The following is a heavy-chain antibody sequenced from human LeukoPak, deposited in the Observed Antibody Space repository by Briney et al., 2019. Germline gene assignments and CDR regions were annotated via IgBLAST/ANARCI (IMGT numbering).Heavy chain of an antibody. Sequence: GGSLRLSCAASGFTFSSYDMHWVRQAPGKGLEWVAFLRNDGRSKYYADSVKGRFTISTDNAKNTLYLQMNSLRVEDTAIYYCARDLESTGTQGWFDPWGQGTLVTVSS. CDR3: ARDLESTGTQGWFDP. D-gene: IGHD3-9*01. J-gene: IGHJ5*02. V-gene: IGHV3-30*02. CDR2: LRNDGRSK. CDR1: GFTFSSYD.